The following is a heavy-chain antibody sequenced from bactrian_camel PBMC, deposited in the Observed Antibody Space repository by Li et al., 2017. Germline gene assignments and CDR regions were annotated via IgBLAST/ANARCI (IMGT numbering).Heavy chain of an antibody. CDR3: TSGIPHVN. J-gene: IGHJ4*01. CDR1: GFTCSTCG. CDR2: INIVGDT. V-gene: IGHV3S40*01. Sequence: VQLVESGGALVQPGGSLRLSCEVSGFTCSTCGVNWVRQAPGKGLEWVSVINIVGDTYYRDSVKGRFTISRDDAKSTVYLRMNSLKTEDMAMYYCTSGIPHVNWGQGTQVTVS. D-gene: IGHD2*01.